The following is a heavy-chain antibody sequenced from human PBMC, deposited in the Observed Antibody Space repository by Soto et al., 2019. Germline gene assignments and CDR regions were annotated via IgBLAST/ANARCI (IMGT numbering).Heavy chain of an antibody. D-gene: IGHD7-27*01. J-gene: IGHJ6*02. Sequence: QVQLVQSGAEVKKPGASVKVSCKASSYTFSNYGISWVRQAPGQGLEWMGWISVYNGNTNYAQKLQGRVTMTTDTSTSTAYMELRSLRSDDTAVYYCARDTRDGDAYYGLDVWGQGTTVTVSS. CDR1: SYTFSNYG. V-gene: IGHV1-18*01. CDR3: ARDTRDGDAYYGLDV. CDR2: ISVYNGNT.